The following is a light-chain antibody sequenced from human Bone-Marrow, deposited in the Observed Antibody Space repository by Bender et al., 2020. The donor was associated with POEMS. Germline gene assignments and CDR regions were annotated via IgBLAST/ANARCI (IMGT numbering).Light chain of an antibody. V-gene: IGLV2-23*02. CDR1: SSDVGAYNL. CDR2: GVT. Sequence: QSALTQPASVSGSPGQSITISCTGASSDVGAYNLVSWYQQHPGKAPKLLIYGVTNRPSGISNRFSASKSGNTASLTISGLQAEDEADYYCCSYTGSYTLEMLFGGGTKLTVL. CDR3: CSYTGSYTLEML. J-gene: IGLJ2*01.